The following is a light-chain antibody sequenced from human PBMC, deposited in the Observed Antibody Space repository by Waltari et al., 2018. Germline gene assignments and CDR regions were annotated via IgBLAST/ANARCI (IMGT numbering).Light chain of an antibody. CDR2: WAS. J-gene: IGKJ1*01. CDR3: QQHYSTPRT. Sequence: DIVMTQSPDSLAVSLGERATINCTSSQNILYSSNNKNYLAWYQLKPGQDPKLLFYWASTRQSGVPDRFSGSGSGTEFTLTINSPQAEDVAVYYCQQHYSTPRTFGQGTKVEIK. V-gene: IGKV4-1*01. CDR1: QNILYSSNNKNY.